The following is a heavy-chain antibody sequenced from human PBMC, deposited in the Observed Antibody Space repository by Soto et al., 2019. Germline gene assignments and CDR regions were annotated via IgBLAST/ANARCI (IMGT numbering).Heavy chain of an antibody. Sequence: ASVKVSCKASGYTFTSYGISWVRQAPGQGLEWMGWIRAYNGNTNYAQKLQGRVTMTTDTSTSTAYMELRSLRSDDTAVYYCARVYYDFWSGSSYYYYYYYMDVWGKGTTVTVSS. CDR2: IRAYNGNT. CDR1: GYTFTSYG. D-gene: IGHD3-3*01. CDR3: ARVYYDFWSGSSYYYYYYYMDV. V-gene: IGHV1-18*01. J-gene: IGHJ6*03.